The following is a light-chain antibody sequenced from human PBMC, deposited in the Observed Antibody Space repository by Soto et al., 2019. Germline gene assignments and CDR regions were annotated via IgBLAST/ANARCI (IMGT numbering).Light chain of an antibody. CDR3: QSYDSSLSGSRV. V-gene: IGLV1-40*01. CDR2: GNS. J-gene: IGLJ3*02. CDR1: SSNMGAGYD. Sequence: QSVLTQPPSVSGAQGQRVTTSSLGSSSNMGAGYDVHWYQQLPGTAPKLLIYGNSNRPSGVPDRFSGSKSGTSASLAITGLQAEDEADYYCQSYDSSLSGSRVFGGGTKLTVL.